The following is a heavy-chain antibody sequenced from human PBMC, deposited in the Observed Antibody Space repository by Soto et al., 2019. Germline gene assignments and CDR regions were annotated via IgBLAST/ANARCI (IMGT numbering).Heavy chain of an antibody. V-gene: IGHV4-59*01. CDR2: IYYSWST. Sequence: ETLSLTFTVSGGSISSYYWSWVRQPPGKGLEWIGYIYYSWSTNYNPSLKSRVTISVDTSKSQFSLKLSYVTAADTVVYYCGRGLVDPGMAPAYWAQGHLVTVT. CDR3: GRGLVDPGMAPAY. D-gene: IGHD5-18*01. J-gene: IGHJ4*02. CDR1: GGSISSYY.